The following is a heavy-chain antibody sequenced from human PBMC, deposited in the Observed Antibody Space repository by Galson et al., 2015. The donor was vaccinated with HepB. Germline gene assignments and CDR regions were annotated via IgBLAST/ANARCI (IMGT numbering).Heavy chain of an antibody. V-gene: IGHV3-30*18. CDR1: GFTFSDYY. CDR2: ISYDGSNK. J-gene: IGHJ4*02. D-gene: IGHD6-13*01. Sequence: SLRLSCAASGFTFSDYYMSWIRQAPGKGLEWVAVISYDGSNKYYADSVKGRFTISRDNSKNTLYLQMNSLRAEDTAVYYCAKGYSSSWYSLDYWGQGTLVTVSS. CDR3: AKGYSSSWYSLDY.